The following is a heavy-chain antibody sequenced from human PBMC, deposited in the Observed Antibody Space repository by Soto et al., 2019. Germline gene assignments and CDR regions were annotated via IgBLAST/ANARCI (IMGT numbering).Heavy chain of an antibody. V-gene: IGHV4-61*01. Sequence: SETLSLTCTVSGDSLTSHSYYWTWVRQPPGKGLEWIGNIYYTGNANYNPSLTGRVTLSVDTSRNQFSLRLTSVTTADTAVYYCARAPLTGWGQGTMVTVSS. D-gene: IGHD3-9*01. CDR1: GDSLTSHSYY. J-gene: IGHJ4*02. CDR2: IYYTGNA. CDR3: ARAPLTG.